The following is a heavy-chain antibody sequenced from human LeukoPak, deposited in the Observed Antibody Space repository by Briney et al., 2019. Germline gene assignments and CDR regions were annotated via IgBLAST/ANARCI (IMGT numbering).Heavy chain of an antibody. D-gene: IGHD1-26*01. CDR1: GYTFTSYG. V-gene: IGHV1-18*01. Sequence: GASVKVSCKASGYTFTSYGISWVRQAPGQGLEWMGWISAYNGNTNYAQKLQGRVTMTTDTSTSTAYMELRSLRSDDTAVYYCARVEIRLSGSYYYYYMDVWGKGTTVTVSS. CDR3: ARVEIRLSGSYYYYYMDV. J-gene: IGHJ6*03. CDR2: ISAYNGNT.